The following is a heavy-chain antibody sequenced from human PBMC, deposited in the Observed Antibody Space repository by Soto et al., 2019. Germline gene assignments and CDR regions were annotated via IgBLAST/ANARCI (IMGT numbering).Heavy chain of an antibody. CDR1: GGSISSYY. CDR2: IFYSGST. CDR3: ARDRGSYYCRRVDLSFDY. Sequence: SETLSLTCTVSGGSISSYYWSWIRQPPGKGLEWIGYIFYSGSTNYNPSLKSRVPISLETSKNQLSLKLSSLTAADTAVYYCARDRGSYYCRRVDLSFDYWGQGTLVTVSS. V-gene: IGHV4-59*01. J-gene: IGHJ4*02. D-gene: IGHD1-26*01.